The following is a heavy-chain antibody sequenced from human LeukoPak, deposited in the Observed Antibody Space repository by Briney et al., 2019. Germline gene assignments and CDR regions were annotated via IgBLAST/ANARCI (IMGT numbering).Heavy chain of an antibody. CDR2: IKQDGSEK. J-gene: IGHJ4*02. V-gene: IGHV3-7*01. CDR3: ARDLSD. CDR1: GFTFSGYW. Sequence: GGSLRLSCAASGFTFSGYWMSWVRQAPGKGLEWVANIKQDGSEKYYVDSVKGRFTISRDNAKNSLYLQMNSLRAEDTAVYYCARDLSDWGQGTLVTVSS.